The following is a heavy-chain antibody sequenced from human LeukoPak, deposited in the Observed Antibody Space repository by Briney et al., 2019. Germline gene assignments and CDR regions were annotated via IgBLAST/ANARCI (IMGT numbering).Heavy chain of an antibody. CDR2: ISDSGGST. V-gene: IGHV3-23*01. D-gene: IGHD6-19*01. Sequence: PGGSLRLSCAVSGFTFSNHAMSWVRQAPGKGLEWVSAISDSGGSTYYADSVKSRFTISRDNSKNTLYLQMNSLRAEDTALYYCAKDGILAGSRFDYWGQGTLVTVSS. J-gene: IGHJ4*02. CDR1: GFTFSNHA. CDR3: AKDGILAGSRFDY.